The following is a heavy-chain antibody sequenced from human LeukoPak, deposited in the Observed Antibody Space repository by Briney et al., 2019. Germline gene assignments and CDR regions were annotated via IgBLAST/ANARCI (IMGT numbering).Heavy chain of an antibody. CDR3: ARRNHYFYYMDV. CDR2: IFPSGSA. J-gene: IGHJ6*03. V-gene: IGHV4-30-4*08. CDR1: GGFISSGGYY. Sequence: SQTLSLTCTVAGGFISSGGYYWSWIRQCPGKGLEWIGYIFPSGSAFYNPSLESRVTISLDTSENQFSLTLSSVTAADTAVYYCARRNHYFYYMDVWGKGTTVTVSS.